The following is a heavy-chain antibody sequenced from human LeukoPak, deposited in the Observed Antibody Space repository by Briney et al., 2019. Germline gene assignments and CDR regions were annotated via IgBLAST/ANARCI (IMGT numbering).Heavy chain of an antibody. V-gene: IGHV4-34*01. D-gene: IGHD2-15*01. Sequence: SETLSLTCAVYGGSFSGYYWSWIRQPPGKGLEWIGEINHSGSTNYNPSLKSRVTISVDTSKNQFSLKVRSVTAADTAVFYCARRAFPRCYSLWGQGTLVIVSS. J-gene: IGHJ4*02. CDR1: GGSFSGYY. CDR3: ARRAFPRCYSL. CDR2: INHSGST.